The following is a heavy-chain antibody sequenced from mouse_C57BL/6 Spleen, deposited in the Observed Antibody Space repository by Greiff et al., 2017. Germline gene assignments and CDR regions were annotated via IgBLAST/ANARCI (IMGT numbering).Heavy chain of an antibody. J-gene: IGHJ1*03. V-gene: IGHV5-4*01. Sequence: EVHLVESGGGLVQPGGSLKLSCAASGFTFSSYAMSWVRQTPEKRLEWVATISDGGSYTYYPDNVKGRFTISRDNAKNNLYLQMSHLKSEDTAMYYCARDGYYGSSYGYFDVWGTGTTVTVSS. CDR3: ARDGYYGSSYGYFDV. CDR1: GFTFSSYA. CDR2: ISDGGSYT. D-gene: IGHD1-1*01.